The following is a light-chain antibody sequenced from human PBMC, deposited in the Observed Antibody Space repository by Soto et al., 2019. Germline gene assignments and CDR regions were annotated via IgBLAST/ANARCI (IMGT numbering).Light chain of an antibody. CDR1: QSVGSY. CDR2: DAY. J-gene: IGKJ5*01. V-gene: IGKV3-11*01. Sequence: EIVLTQSPATLSLSPGERATLSCRASQSVGSYLAWYHQKPGQAPRLLIYDAYSRATGIPARFSGSGSGTDFTLTITGQEPKDVAVFYCRVRNIWPPFIFGQGTRREIK. CDR3: RVRNIWPPFI.